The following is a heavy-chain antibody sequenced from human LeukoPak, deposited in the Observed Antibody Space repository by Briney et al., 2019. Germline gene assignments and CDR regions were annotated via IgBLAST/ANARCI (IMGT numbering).Heavy chain of an antibody. Sequence: PGGSLRLSCAASGFTFSTSWMSWVRRAPGKGLEWVAHIKHDGSEKNFVDSVKGRFTISRDNANNSLFLQINNVRDEDTATYYCAREGQYDFWSGLKWFDPWGQGTLVIVSS. CDR1: GFTFSTSW. V-gene: IGHV3-7*01. J-gene: IGHJ5*02. D-gene: IGHD3-3*01. CDR2: IKHDGSEK. CDR3: AREGQYDFWSGLKWFDP.